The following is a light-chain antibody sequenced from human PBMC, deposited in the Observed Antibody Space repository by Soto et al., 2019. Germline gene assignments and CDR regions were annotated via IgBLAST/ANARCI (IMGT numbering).Light chain of an antibody. CDR3: AAWDDRLNGYV. CDR2: SNN. V-gene: IGLV1-44*01. CDR1: SANIGSNP. Sequence: QSEQSRVGTESRTRGQRFPNTKSGSSANIGSNPVNWYQQLPGTAPKLLIYSNNQRPSGVPGRFSGSKSGTSASLAISGLQSEDEADFYCAAWDDRLNGYVFGAGTNATVL. J-gene: IGLJ1*01.